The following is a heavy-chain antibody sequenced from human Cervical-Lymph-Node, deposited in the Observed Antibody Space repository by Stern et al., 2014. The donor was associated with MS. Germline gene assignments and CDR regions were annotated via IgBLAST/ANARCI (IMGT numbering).Heavy chain of an antibody. CDR3: ARGTGRWPGEYGMDV. CDR1: GGTFSSSV. V-gene: IGHV1-69*01. CDR2: IIPIFGTA. D-gene: IGHD5-24*01. J-gene: IGHJ6*02. Sequence: VHLVESGAEVKKPGSSVKVSCKASGGTFSSSVINWVRQAPGQGLEWMGGIIPIFGTANYAQKFQGRVTITADESTNTAYMELSSLRSEDTAVYYCARGTGRWPGEYGMDVWGQGTTVTVSS.